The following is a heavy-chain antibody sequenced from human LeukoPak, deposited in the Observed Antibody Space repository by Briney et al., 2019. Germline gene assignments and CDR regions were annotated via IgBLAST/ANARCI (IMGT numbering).Heavy chain of an antibody. CDR3: ARDGSGWLNWFDP. Sequence: SETLSLICTVSGGSISSGTYYWSWIRQPAGKGLEWIGRIYTSGSTNYNPSLKSRVTISLDPSKNQFSLKLSSVTAADTAVYYCARDGSGWLNWFDPWGQGTLVTVSS. J-gene: IGHJ5*02. V-gene: IGHV4-61*02. D-gene: IGHD6-19*01. CDR2: IYTSGST. CDR1: GGSISSGTYY.